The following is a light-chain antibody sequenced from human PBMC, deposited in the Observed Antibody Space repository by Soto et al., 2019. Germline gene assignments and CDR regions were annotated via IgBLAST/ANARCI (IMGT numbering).Light chain of an antibody. CDR3: AAWDDSLSGLV. V-gene: IGLV1-44*01. J-gene: IGLJ3*02. CDR1: SSNIGSNT. CDR2: SDT. Sequence: QSVLTQPPSASGTPGQRVTISCSGSSSNIGSNTVNWYQQLPGTAPKLVIYSDTQRPSGVPDRFSGSKSGTSAYLGISGLRSEDEAEYFCAAWDDSLSGLVFGGGTKLTVL.